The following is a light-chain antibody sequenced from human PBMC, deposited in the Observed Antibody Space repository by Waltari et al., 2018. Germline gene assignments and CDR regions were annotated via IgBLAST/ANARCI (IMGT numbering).Light chain of an antibody. V-gene: IGKV1-9*01. J-gene: IGKJ5*01. Sequence: IQLTQSPSSLSASVGDRVTITCRASQGISSYLAWYQQKPGKAPNLLIYAAFTLQSEVPSRCSGSGSGTDFTLTISSLQPEDFATYYCQQFNTYPLTFGQGTRLEIK. CDR1: QGISSY. CDR2: AAF. CDR3: QQFNTYPLT.